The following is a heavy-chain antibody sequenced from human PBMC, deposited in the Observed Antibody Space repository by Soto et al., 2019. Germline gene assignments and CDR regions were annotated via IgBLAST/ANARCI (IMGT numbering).Heavy chain of an antibody. CDR1: GYTLTELS. D-gene: IGHD6-19*01. CDR2: MNPNSGNT. V-gene: IGHV1-8*01. Sequence: GASVKVSCKVSGYTLTELSMHWVRQATGQGLEWMGWMNPNSGNTGYAQKFQGRVTMTRNTSISTAYMELSSLRSEDTAVYYCARAAVAGYDAFDIWGQGTMVTVSS. J-gene: IGHJ3*02. CDR3: ARAAVAGYDAFDI.